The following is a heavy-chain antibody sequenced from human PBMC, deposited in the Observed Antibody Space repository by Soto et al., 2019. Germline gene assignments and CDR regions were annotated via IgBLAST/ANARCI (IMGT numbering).Heavy chain of an antibody. V-gene: IGHV4-31*03. CDR3: ASDVAYDKSGYGVDD. J-gene: IGHJ4*02. Sequence: PSETLSLTCTVSGGSLTGGGYYWSWLRQHPGKGLEWNGYTNYSRRLHYSPSMTTRATISVDKSKNSFSLRLNSVTAADTAVYYCASDVAYDKSGYGVDDWGQGTLVTVSS. D-gene: IGHD5-18*01. CDR2: TNYSRRL. CDR1: GGSLTGGGYY.